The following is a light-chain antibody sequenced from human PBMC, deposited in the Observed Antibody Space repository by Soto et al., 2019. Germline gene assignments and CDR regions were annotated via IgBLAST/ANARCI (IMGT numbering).Light chain of an antibody. V-gene: IGKV1-39*01. CDR1: QTISTW. CDR2: AAS. J-gene: IGKJ4*01. Sequence: DIQVTQSPPTLSASVGDRVTITCRASQTISTWMAWYQQKPGKAPKLLIYAASSLQTGVSSRFSGSGSGTDFTLTISNLQPEDFATYYCQQTSSTPTFGGGTKV. CDR3: QQTSSTPT.